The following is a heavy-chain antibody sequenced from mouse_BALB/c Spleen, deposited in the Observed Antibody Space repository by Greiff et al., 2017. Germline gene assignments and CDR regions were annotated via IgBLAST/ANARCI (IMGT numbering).Heavy chain of an antibody. CDR1: GYTFTSYW. CDR3: ASYDGYYGY. D-gene: IGHD2-3*01. CDR2: IYPGDGDT. V-gene: IGHV1-87*01. J-gene: IGHJ2*01. Sequence: QVQLKESGAELARPGASVKLSCKASGYTFTSYWMQWVKQRPGQGLEWIGAIYPGDGDTRYTQKFKGKATLTADKSSSTAYMQLSSLASEDSAVYYCASYDGYYGYWGQGTTLTVSS.